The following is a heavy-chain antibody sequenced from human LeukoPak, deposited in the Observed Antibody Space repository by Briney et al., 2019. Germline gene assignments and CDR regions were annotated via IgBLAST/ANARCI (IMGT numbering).Heavy chain of an antibody. D-gene: IGHD1-14*01. CDR2: IFITGKT. V-gene: IGHV4-4*07. CDR3: ARSPAGNSFDI. CDR1: GGSISGYY. J-gene: IGHJ3*02. Sequence: SETLSPTCSVTGGSISGYYWSWIRQPAGKGLEWIGRIFITGKTTYNPSLESRVTISVDKSKNQFSLKLNSVTTTDTAVYYCARSPAGNSFDIWGQGTVVIVSS.